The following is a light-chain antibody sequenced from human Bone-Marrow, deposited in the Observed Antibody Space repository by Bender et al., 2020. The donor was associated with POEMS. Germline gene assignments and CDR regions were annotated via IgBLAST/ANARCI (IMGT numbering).Light chain of an antibody. J-gene: IGLJ2*01. Sequence: QSALTQPASVSGSPGQSITISCTGTSSDVGGYNYVSWYQQHPGKAPKLMIYDVTNRPSGVSNRFSGSKSGTSASLAISGLRSEDEADYYCAAWDDSLSGSHVVFGGGTKLTVL. V-gene: IGLV2-14*01. CDR2: DVT. CDR1: SSDVGGYNY. CDR3: AAWDDSLSGSHVV.